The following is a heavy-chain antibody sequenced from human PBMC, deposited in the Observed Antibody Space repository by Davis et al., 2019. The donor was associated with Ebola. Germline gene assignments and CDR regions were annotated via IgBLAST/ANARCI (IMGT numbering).Heavy chain of an antibody. V-gene: IGHV4-59*01. CDR1: GGSISSYY. J-gene: IGHJ5*02. D-gene: IGHD2-15*01. CDR2: IYYSGST. Sequence: MPSETLSLTCTVSGGSISSYYWSWIRQPPGRGLEWIGYIYYSGSTNYTPSLKSRVTISVDTSKNQFSLKLSSVTAADTAVYYCARDLGCSGGSCYGWFDPWGQGTLVTVSS. CDR3: ARDLGCSGGSCYGWFDP.